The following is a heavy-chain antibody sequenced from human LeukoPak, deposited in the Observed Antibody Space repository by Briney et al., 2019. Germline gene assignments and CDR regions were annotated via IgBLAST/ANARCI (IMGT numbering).Heavy chain of an antibody. D-gene: IGHD2-15*01. V-gene: IGHV5-51*01. CDR3: ARLSGRVVRSAGSCYIDS. J-gene: IGHJ4*02. CDR1: GYRFTSDW. Sequence: GESLKISCKGSGYRFTSDWIGWVRPMPGKGLEWMGIIYPGDSDTRYSPSFQGQVTISADKSVNTAYLQWSSLKAPDTAMYYCARLSGRVVRSAGSCYIDSWGQGTLVTVSS. CDR2: IYPGDSDT.